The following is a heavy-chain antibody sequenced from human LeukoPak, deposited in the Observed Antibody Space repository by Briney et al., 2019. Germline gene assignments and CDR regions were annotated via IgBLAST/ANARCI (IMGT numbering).Heavy chain of an antibody. CDR2: ISYDGSNK. V-gene: IGHV3-30*18. Sequence: GGFLRLSCAASGFTFSIYAMSWVRQAPGKGLEWVAVISYDGSNKYYADSVKGRFTISRDNSKNTLYLQMNSLRAEDTAVYYCAKVAGYFDYWGQGTLVTVSS. CDR1: GFTFSIYA. D-gene: IGHD6-19*01. J-gene: IGHJ4*02. CDR3: AKVAGYFDY.